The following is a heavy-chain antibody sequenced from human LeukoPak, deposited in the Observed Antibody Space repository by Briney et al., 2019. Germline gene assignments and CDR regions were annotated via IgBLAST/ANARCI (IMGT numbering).Heavy chain of an antibody. CDR1: GFTFSNAW. Sequence: GGSLRLSCAASGFTFSNAWMSWVRQAPGKGLEWVGRIKSKTDGGTTDYAAPVKGRFTISRDDSKNTLYLQMNSLKTEDTAVYYCTTDLALEWLFSLTTKKIRAFDIWGQGTMVTVSS. V-gene: IGHV3-15*01. D-gene: IGHD3-3*01. J-gene: IGHJ3*02. CDR2: IKSKTDGGTT. CDR3: TTDLALEWLFSLTTKKIRAFDI.